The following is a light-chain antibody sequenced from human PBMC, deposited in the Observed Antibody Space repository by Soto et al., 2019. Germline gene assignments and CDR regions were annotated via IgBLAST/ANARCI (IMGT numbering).Light chain of an antibody. V-gene: IGLV2-8*01. Sequence: QSALTQPPSRPGFLGRSSTSPAPGPTSDVGAYNYVSWYQQYPGKAPKLMIYEVNKRPSGVPDRFSGSKSGKTASLTVSGLQPEDEADYHCTSYAGSNIWVFGGGTKLTVL. CDR1: TSDVGAYNY. J-gene: IGLJ3*02. CDR3: TSYAGSNIWV. CDR2: EVN.